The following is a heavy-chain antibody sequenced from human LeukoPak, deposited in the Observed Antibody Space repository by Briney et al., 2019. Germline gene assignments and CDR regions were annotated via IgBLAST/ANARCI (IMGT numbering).Heavy chain of an antibody. CDR1: GGSFSSYY. J-gene: IGHJ4*02. D-gene: IGHD6-19*01. CDR3: ATERRYSSGRWDYYFDY. Sequence: SETLSLTCAVYGGSFSSYYWSWIRQPPGKGLEWIGEINHSGGTNYNPSLKSRVTISVDTPKNQFSLKLSSVTAADTAVCYCATERRYSSGRWDYYFDYWGQGILVTVSS. V-gene: IGHV4-34*01. CDR2: INHSGGT.